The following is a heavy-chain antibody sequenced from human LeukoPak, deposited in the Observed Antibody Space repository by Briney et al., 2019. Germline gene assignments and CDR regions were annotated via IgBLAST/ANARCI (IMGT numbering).Heavy chain of an antibody. J-gene: IGHJ4*02. CDR2: ISNTGSTI. V-gene: IGHV3-48*01. D-gene: IGHD6-13*01. CDR1: GFNFMVHG. Sequence: GGSLRLSCATSGFNFMVHGINWVRQAPGKELEWISYISNTGSTIYYADSVQGRFTISRDDGKTSVYLQMNSLRVEDTVVYYCARDSALRIWGQGTLVTVSS. CDR3: ARDSALRI.